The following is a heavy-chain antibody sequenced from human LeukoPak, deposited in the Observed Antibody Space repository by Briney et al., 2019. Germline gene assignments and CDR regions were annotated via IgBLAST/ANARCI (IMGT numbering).Heavy chain of an antibody. J-gene: IGHJ4*02. CDR1: GYTFTGYY. D-gene: IGHD3-9*01. CDR3: AGEYILTAYYGDY. CDR2: INPNSGGT. V-gene: IGHV1-2*02. Sequence: GASVKVSCKASGYTFTGYYMHWVRQAPGQGLEWMGWINPNSGGTNYAQKFQGRVTMTRDTSISTAYMELSRLRSDDTAVYYCAGEYILTAYYGDYWGQGTLVTVSS.